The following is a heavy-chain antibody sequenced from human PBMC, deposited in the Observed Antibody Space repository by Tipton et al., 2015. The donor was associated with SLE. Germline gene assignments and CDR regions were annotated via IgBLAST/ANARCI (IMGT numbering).Heavy chain of an antibody. CDR2: ISYDGSNK. V-gene: IGHV3-30*04. D-gene: IGHD2-15*01. Sequence: SLRLSCAASGFTFSNYAMHWVRQAPGKGLEWVAVISYDGSNKYYADSVKGRFTISRDNSKNTLYLQMNSLRAEDTAVYYCARDPGSFYGMDVWGQGTTVTVSS. CDR3: ARDPGSFYGMDV. CDR1: GFTFSNYA. J-gene: IGHJ6*02.